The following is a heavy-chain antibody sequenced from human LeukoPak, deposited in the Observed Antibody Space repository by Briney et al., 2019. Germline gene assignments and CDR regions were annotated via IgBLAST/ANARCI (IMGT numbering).Heavy chain of an antibody. V-gene: IGHV1-2*02. Sequence: ASVKVSCKASGYTFTGYYMHWVRQAPGQGLEWMGWINPNSGGANYAQKFQGRVTMTRDTSISTAYMQLSRLRSDDTAVYYCARGAHYHDSSEGYDYWGQGTLVTVSS. J-gene: IGHJ4*02. CDR2: INPNSGGA. D-gene: IGHD3-22*01. CDR3: ARGAHYHDSSEGYDY. CDR1: GYTFTGYY.